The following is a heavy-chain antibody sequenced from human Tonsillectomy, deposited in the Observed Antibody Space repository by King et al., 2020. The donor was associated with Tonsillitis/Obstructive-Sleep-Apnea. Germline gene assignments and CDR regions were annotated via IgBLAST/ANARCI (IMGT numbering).Heavy chain of an antibody. V-gene: IGHV1-46*01. Sequence: QLVQSGAEVKKPGASVKVSCKASGYTFTSYYMHWVRQAPGQGLEWMGIINPSGGSTSYAQKFEGRVTMTRDTSTSTVYMELGSLRSEDTAVYYCARVGVRYCSGGSCPLFFDYWGQGTLVTVSS. D-gene: IGHD2-15*01. CDR1: GYTFTSYY. CDR3: ARVGVRYCSGGSCPLFFDY. CDR2: INPSGGST. J-gene: IGHJ4*02.